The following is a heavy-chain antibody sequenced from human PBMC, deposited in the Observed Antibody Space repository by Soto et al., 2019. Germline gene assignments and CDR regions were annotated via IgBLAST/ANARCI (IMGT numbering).Heavy chain of an antibody. Sequence: QVQLVQSGAEVKKPGSSVKVSCKASGGTFSSYAISWVRQAPGQGLAWMGGIIPIFGTANYAQKFQGRVKITADESTSTAYMELSSLRSEDTAVYYCARGIRRIAAAGYYGMDVWGQGTTVTVSS. V-gene: IGHV1-69*01. CDR1: GGTFSSYA. CDR3: ARGIRRIAAAGYYGMDV. J-gene: IGHJ6*02. CDR2: IIPIFGTA. D-gene: IGHD6-13*01.